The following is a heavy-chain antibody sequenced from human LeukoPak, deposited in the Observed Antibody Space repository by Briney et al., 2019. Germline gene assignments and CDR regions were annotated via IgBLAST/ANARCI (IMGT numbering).Heavy chain of an antibody. Sequence: GGSLRLSCAASGFTFDDYAMHWVRQAPGQGMELVSGISWNSGSIGYADSVKGRFTISRDNAKNSLYLQMNSLRAEDTALYYCAKDTGYDILTGYADYWGQGTLVTVSS. CDR3: AKDTGYDILTGYADY. CDR2: ISWNSGSI. V-gene: IGHV3-9*01. D-gene: IGHD3-9*01. J-gene: IGHJ4*02. CDR1: GFTFDDYA.